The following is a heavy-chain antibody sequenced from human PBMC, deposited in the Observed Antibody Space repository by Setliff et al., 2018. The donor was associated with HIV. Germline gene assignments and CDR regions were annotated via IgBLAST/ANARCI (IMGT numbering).Heavy chain of an antibody. CDR1: GYTFIGDY. J-gene: IGHJ3*02. CDR3: ARGGLATDAFDI. D-gene: IGHD5-12*01. V-gene: IGHV1-2*02. CDR2: INPNSGGT. Sequence: ASVKVSCKASGYTFIGDYMHWVRQAPGQGLEWMGWINPNSGGTNFAQKFQGRVTMTRDTSISTAYMELSRLRSDDTAVYYCARGGLATDAFDIWGQGTMVTVS.